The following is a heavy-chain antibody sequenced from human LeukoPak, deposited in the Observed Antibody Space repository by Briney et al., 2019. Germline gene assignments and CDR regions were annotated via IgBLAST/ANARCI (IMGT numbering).Heavy chain of an antibody. Sequence: GGSLRLSCAASGFTFSSYTMYWFRQAPGKGLEWVASVSVEGIGRYFPGSVEGRFTISRDNSKNTVYLQMNNVRIEDTAVYFCATVTKVDFDYWGKGTLVTVSS. D-gene: IGHD4-11*01. CDR1: GFTFSSYT. CDR2: VSVEGIGR. CDR3: ATVTKVDFDY. J-gene: IGHJ4*02. V-gene: IGHV3-30*04.